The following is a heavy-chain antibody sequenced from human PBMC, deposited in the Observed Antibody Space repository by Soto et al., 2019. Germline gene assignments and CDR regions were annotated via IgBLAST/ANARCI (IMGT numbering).Heavy chain of an antibody. V-gene: IGHV4-31*03. J-gene: IGHJ6*02. CDR2: IYHRGGA. CDR3: ARDYYGAGSQYYYYGMEV. Sequence: QVQLQESGPGVVKPSQTMSLTCTVSGDSITSGGYYWSWLRQQPGKGLEWIGYIYHRGGASYNPSLRGRAVISIDTSKNQFFQRMNAVTAADTATYYCARDYYGAGSQYYYYGMEVWGQGTTVTV. CDR1: GDSITSGGYY. D-gene: IGHD3-10*01.